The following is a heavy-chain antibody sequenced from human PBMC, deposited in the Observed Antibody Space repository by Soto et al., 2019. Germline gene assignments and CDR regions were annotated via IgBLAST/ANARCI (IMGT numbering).Heavy chain of an antibody. CDR2: IDWDDDK. J-gene: IGHJ6*02. Sequence: SGPTLVNPTQTLTLTCTFSGFSLSTSGMCVSWILHPPGKALEWLALIDWDDDKYYSTSLXXRLTISKDTPKNQVVLTMTNMDPVDTATYYCARIGNVDTPHRGYYYGMDVWGQGTTVTVSS. CDR3: ARIGNVDTPHRGYYYGMDV. V-gene: IGHV2-70*01. CDR1: GFSLSTSGMC. D-gene: IGHD5-18*01.